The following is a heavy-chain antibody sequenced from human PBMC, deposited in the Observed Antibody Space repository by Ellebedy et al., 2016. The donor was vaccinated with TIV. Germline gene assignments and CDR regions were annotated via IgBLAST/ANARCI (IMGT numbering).Heavy chain of an antibody. J-gene: IGHJ6*02. V-gene: IGHV3-49*04. D-gene: IGHD6-13*01. CDR3: TRDLTTLAAAGTGIYYYTMDV. CDR2: IRSKAYGGTT. CDR1: GFTFGDYA. Sequence: GESLKISCTASGFTFGDYAMSWVRQDPGKGLEWVSFIRSKAYGGTTEYAASVKGRFTISRDDSKSIAYLQMNSLKAEDTAVYYYTRDLTTLAAAGTGIYYYTMDVWGQGTTVTVSS.